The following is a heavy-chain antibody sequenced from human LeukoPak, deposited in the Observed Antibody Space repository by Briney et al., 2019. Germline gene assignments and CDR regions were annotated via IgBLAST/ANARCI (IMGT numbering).Heavy chain of an antibody. CDR3: AKDPANIAAAGTFDY. V-gene: IGHV3-30*18. Sequence: PGGSLRLSCAASGFTFSSYGMHWVRQAPGKGLEWVAVISYDGSNKYYADSVKGRFTISRDNSKNTLYLQMNSLRAEDTAVYYCAKDPANIAAAGTFDYWGQGTLVTVSS. CDR2: ISYDGSNK. D-gene: IGHD6-13*01. J-gene: IGHJ4*02. CDR1: GFTFSSYG.